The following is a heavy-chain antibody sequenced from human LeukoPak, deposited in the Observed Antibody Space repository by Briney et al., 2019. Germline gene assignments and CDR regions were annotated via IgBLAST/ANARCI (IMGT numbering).Heavy chain of an antibody. J-gene: IGHJ4*02. CDR3: AKDLLYRSGRPRYFDY. V-gene: IGHV3-21*04. Sequence: GGSLRLSCAASGFTFSSYSMNWVRQAPGKGLEWVSSITGSSTYIYYADSVKGRFTISRDSAKNSLYLQMNSLRAEDTAVYYCAKDLLYRSGRPRYFDYWGQGTLVTVSS. CDR2: ITGSSTYI. D-gene: IGHD1-26*01. CDR1: GFTFSSYS.